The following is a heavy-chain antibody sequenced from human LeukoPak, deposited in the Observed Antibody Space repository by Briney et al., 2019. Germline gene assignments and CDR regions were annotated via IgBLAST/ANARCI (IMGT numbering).Heavy chain of an antibody. CDR1: GFTFSSYA. Sequence: GGSLRLSCAASGFTFSSYAMHWVRQAPGTGLEWVGFIRSKAYGGTTEYAASVKGRFTISRDDSKSIAYLQMNSLKTEDTAVYYCTRDRPQQLATRFDYWGQGTLVTVSS. V-gene: IGHV3-49*04. CDR3: TRDRPQQLATRFDY. CDR2: IRSKAYGGTT. D-gene: IGHD6-13*01. J-gene: IGHJ4*02.